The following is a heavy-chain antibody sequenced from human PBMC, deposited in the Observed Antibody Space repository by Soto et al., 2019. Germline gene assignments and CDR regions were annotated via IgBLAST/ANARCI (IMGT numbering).Heavy chain of an antibody. D-gene: IGHD1-1*01. CDR1: GFTFSSYG. CDR2: ISYDGSNK. Sequence: QVQLVESGGGVVQPGRSLRLSCAASGFTFSSYGMHWVRQAPGKGLEWVAVISYDGSNKYYADSAKGRFTISRDNSKNTLYLQMNSLRAEDTAVYYCANAVHYYYGMDVWGQGTTVTVSS. CDR3: ANAVHYYYGMDV. V-gene: IGHV3-30*18. J-gene: IGHJ6*02.